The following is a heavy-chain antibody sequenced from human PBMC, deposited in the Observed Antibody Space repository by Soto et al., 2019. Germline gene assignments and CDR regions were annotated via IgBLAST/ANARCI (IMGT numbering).Heavy chain of an antibody. J-gene: IGHJ6*02. CDR1: GYSFTNYW. V-gene: IGHV5-51*01. Sequence: PGESLKISCKGSGYSFTNYWIGWVRQMPGKGLEWMGIIYPGDSDTTYSPSFQGQVTISADKSISTAYRQWSSLKASDSAMYFCARRRGYSSSSNYFYYGLDVWGQGTTVTVSS. CDR2: IYPGDSDT. D-gene: IGHD6-6*01. CDR3: ARRRGYSSSSNYFYYGLDV.